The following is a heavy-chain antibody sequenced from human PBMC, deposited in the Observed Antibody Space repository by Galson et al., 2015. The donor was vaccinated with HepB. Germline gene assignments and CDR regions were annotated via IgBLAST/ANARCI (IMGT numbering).Heavy chain of an antibody. CDR2: ISSSGDTI. Sequence: SLRLSCAASGFTFSSYAMSWVRQAPGKGLEWVSYISSSGDTINYADSVKGRITISRDNAKNSLYLQMNCLRAEDTAVYYCARDGCSSTSCYDYWGQGTLVTVSS. J-gene: IGHJ4*02. V-gene: IGHV3-11*01. CDR1: GFTFSSYA. D-gene: IGHD2-2*01. CDR3: ARDGCSSTSCYDY.